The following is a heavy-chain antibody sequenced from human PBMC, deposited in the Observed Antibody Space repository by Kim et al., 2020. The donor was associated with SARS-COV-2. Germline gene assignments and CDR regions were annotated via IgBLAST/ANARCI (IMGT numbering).Heavy chain of an antibody. CDR3: AKAWYSADWDIDF. CDR1: GFTFSKFG. Sequence: GGSLRLSCVASGFTFSKFGMHWVRQAPGKGLEWLSLIWYDGESKYYGDSVKGRFAVSRDNSKNTVYLQMNSLRVEDTAVYYCAKAWYSADWDIDFWGQGTLVTVSS. V-gene: IGHV3-33*03. J-gene: IGHJ4*02. CDR2: IWYDGESK. D-gene: IGHD1-26*01.